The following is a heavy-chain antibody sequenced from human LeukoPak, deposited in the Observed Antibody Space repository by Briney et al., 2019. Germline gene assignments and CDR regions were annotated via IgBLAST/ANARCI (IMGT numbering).Heavy chain of an antibody. D-gene: IGHD3-16*02. Sequence: PSQTLSLTCAVSGGSISSGGYSWSWIRQPPGKGLEWIGYIYHNGNTYYSPSLKSRVTISVDRSKNQFSLKLSSVTAADTAVYYCARSLVAWLDYWGQGTLVTVSS. V-gene: IGHV4-30-2*01. CDR3: ARSLVAWLDY. J-gene: IGHJ4*02. CDR2: IYHNGNT. CDR1: GGSISSGGYS.